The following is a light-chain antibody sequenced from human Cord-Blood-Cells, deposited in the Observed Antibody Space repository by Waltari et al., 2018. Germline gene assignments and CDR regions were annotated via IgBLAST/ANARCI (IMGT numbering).Light chain of an antibody. CDR1: NIGSKS. Sequence: SYVLTQPPSVSVAPGKTARITCGGNNIGSKSVHWYQQKPGQAPVLVIYYDSDRPSGIPERFAGSNSGNTATLTISRVDAGDEADYYCQVWDSSSDHVVVGGGTRLTVL. V-gene: IGLV3-21*04. CDR2: YDS. CDR3: QVWDSSSDHVV. J-gene: IGLJ2*01.